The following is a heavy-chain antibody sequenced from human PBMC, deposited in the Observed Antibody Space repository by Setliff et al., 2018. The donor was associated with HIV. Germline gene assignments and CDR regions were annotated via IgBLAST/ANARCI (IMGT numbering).Heavy chain of an antibody. CDR1: GYTFTNYG. CDR3: AKATGLGAAGKIDS. CDR2: INTNTGSP. D-gene: IGHD6-13*01. Sequence: GASVKVSCKASGYTFTNYGVSWVRQAPGQGLEWLGWINTNTGSPTYAQGFSGRFVFSLDTSVDTAHLHISSLKAEDTALYYCAKATGLGAAGKIDSWGQGTLVTVSS. V-gene: IGHV7-4-1*02. J-gene: IGHJ4*02.